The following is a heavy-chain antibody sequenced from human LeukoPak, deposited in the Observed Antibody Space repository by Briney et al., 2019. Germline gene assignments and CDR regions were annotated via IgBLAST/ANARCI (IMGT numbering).Heavy chain of an antibody. V-gene: IGHV1-18*01. CDR2: ISAYNGNT. J-gene: IGHJ3*02. CDR1: GYTSTSYG. Sequence: ASVKVSCKASGYTSTSYGISWVRQAPGQGLEWMGWISAYNGNTNYAQKLQGRVTMTTDTSTSTAYMELRSLRSDDTAVYYCARDLLSYYYDSSGYSQDAFDIWGQGTMVTVSS. CDR3: ARDLLSYYYDSSGYSQDAFDI. D-gene: IGHD3-22*01.